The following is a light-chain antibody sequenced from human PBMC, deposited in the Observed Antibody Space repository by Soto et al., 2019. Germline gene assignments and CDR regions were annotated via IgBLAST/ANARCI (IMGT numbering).Light chain of an antibody. Sequence: DFQMTQSPSSLSASVGDRVTITCRASQSISSYLNWYQQKPGKAPKLLIYAASSLQGGVPSRFSGSGSGTDFTLTISSLQPEDFATYYCQQSYSTLWTFGQGTKVEIK. CDR3: QQSYSTLWT. J-gene: IGKJ1*01. V-gene: IGKV1-39*01. CDR2: AAS. CDR1: QSISSY.